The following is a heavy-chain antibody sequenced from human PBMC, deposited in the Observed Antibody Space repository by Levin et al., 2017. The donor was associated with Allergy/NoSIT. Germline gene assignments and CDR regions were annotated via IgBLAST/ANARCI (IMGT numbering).Heavy chain of an antibody. Sequence: GGSLRLSCAASGFTFSSYWMSWVRQAPGKGLEWVANIKQDGSEKYYVDSVKGRFTISRDNAKNSLYLQMNSLRAEDTAVYYCARVVIDFSSGWFDYWGQGTLVTVSS. D-gene: IGHD6-19*01. V-gene: IGHV3-7*04. CDR3: ARVVIDFSSGWFDY. CDR2: IKQDGSEK. CDR1: GFTFSSYW. J-gene: IGHJ4*02.